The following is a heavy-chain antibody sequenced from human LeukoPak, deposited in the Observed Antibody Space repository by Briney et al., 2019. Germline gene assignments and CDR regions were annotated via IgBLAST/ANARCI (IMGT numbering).Heavy chain of an antibody. J-gene: IGHJ5*01. CDR2: ISTSSTTI. Sequence: GGSLRLSCAASGFTFSKYSMTCVRQAPGKGLEWVSFISTSSTTIYYADSVKGRFTISRDNAKNSLYLQMNSLKVEDTAIYYCARDNWIDCWGQGTLVTVSS. CDR1: GFTFSKYS. CDR3: ARDNWIDC. V-gene: IGHV3-48*04.